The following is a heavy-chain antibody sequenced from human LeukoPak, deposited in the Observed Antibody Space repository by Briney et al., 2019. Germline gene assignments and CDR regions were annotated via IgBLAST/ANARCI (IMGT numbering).Heavy chain of an antibody. D-gene: IGHD2-2*01. CDR3: ARVGSTSPFYYYYYMDV. J-gene: IGHJ6*03. CDR1: GFTLSSYA. Sequence: TGGSLRLSCAASGFTLSSYAMSWVRQAPGKGLECVSTISGSGSSTYYADSVKGRFTISRDSSKNTLYLQMNSLRAEDTAVYYCARVGSTSPFYYYYYMDVWGKGTTVTVSS. V-gene: IGHV3-23*01. CDR2: ISGSGSST.